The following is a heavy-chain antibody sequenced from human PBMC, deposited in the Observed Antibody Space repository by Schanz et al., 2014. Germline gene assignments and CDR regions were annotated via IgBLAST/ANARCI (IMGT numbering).Heavy chain of an antibody. CDR3: AKYGGELGVSFEY. CDR2: IKQDGSGK. CDR1: GFTFSSYW. V-gene: IGHV3-7*01. Sequence: EVQLVESGGGLVQPGGSLRLSCAASGFTFSSYWMSWVRQAPGEGLEWVANIKQDGSGKYYVDSVKGRFTISRDNAKNSLYLQMNSLRPEDTAVYYCAKYGGELGVSFEYWGQGTLVTVSS. D-gene: IGHD7-27*01. J-gene: IGHJ4*02.